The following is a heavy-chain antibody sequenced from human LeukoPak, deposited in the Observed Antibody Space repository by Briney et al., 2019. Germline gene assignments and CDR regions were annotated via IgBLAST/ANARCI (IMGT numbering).Heavy chain of an antibody. CDR3: AKGYGDYVSVFDY. CDR1: GFTFSSYG. CDR2: ISYDGSNK. Sequence: PGGSLRLSCAASGFTFSSYGMHWVRQAPGKGLEWVAVISYDGSNKYYADSVKGRFTISRDNSKNTLYLQMNSLRAEDTAVYYCAKGYGDYVSVFDYWGQGTLVTVSS. J-gene: IGHJ4*02. V-gene: IGHV3-30*18. D-gene: IGHD4-17*01.